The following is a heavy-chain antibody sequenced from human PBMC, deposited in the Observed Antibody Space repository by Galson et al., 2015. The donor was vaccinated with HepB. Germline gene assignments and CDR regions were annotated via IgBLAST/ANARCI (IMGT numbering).Heavy chain of an antibody. CDR1: GFTFSSYG. V-gene: IGHV3-30*18. CDR3: AKVRARWLQLMAFDI. D-gene: IGHD5-24*01. CDR2: ISYDGSNK. Sequence: SLRLSCAASGFTFSSYGMHWVRQAPGKGLEWVAVISYDGSNKYYADSVKGRFTISRDNSKNTLYLQMNSLRAEDTAVYYCAKVRARWLQLMAFDIWGQGTMVTVSS. J-gene: IGHJ3*02.